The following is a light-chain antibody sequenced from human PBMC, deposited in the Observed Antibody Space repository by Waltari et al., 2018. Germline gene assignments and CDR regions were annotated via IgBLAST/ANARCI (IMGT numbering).Light chain of an antibody. CDR1: SNDVGAYDF. CDR2: DVI. CDR3: FACRGGNTLV. V-gene: IGLV2-14*03. Sequence: QSALTQPASVSGSPGQSITTSCTGTSNDVGAYDFVPWYRQYPGGAPKLTIYDVINRPSGVSDRFSGSKSANTASLTISGLQADDEGDYYCFACRGGNTLVFGGGTKVTVL. J-gene: IGLJ2*01.